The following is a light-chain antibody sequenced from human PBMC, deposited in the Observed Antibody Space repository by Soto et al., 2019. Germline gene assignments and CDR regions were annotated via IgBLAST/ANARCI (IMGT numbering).Light chain of an antibody. CDR2: DVS. J-gene: IGKJ4*01. Sequence: DIQLTQSPSFLSASVGDRVTITCRASQGISSYLAWYQQKPGKAPKVLIYDVSTLQSGVPSRFSGSGSGTEFTLTISSLQPEDFATYYCQQLNTYPRTFGGGTKVEIK. CDR1: QGISSY. V-gene: IGKV1-9*01. CDR3: QQLNTYPRT.